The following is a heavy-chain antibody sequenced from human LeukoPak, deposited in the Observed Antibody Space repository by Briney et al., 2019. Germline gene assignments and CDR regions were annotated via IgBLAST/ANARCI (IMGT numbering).Heavy chain of an antibody. Sequence: GGSLRLSCAASGNYWMHWVRQVPGKGLVWVSHINSDGSWTSYADSVKGRFTISKDNAKNTVYLQMNSLRAEDTAVYYCARERPTDYSYYYGMDVWGQGTTVTVSS. CDR3: ARERPTDYSYYYGMDV. J-gene: IGHJ6*02. CDR2: INSDGSWT. D-gene: IGHD2-15*01. V-gene: IGHV3-74*01. CDR1: GNYW.